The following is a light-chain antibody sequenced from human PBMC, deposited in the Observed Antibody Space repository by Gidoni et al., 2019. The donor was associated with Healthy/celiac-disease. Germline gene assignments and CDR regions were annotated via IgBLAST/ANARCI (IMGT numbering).Light chain of an antibody. J-gene: IGKJ5*01. Sequence: EIVLTQSPGTLSLSPGERATLSCRARQSVSSSYLAWYQQKPGKAPRLLIYGASSRDTGIPERFSGSGSGTDFTLTISRLEPEDIAVYYCQQYGSSPITFGQGTRLEIK. V-gene: IGKV3-20*01. CDR3: QQYGSSPIT. CDR1: QSVSSSY. CDR2: GAS.